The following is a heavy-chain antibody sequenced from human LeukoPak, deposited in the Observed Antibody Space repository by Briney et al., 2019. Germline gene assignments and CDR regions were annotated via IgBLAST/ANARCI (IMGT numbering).Heavy chain of an antibody. J-gene: IGHJ4*02. CDR1: GFTFSSYA. D-gene: IGHD3-16*02. Sequence: GGSLRLSCAASGFTFSSYAMHWVRQAPGKGLEWVAVISYDGSNKYYADSEKGRFTISRDNSKNTLYLQMNSLRAEDTAVYYCAREGGRTYYDYVWGSYHMDYWGQGTLVTVSS. CDR2: ISYDGSNK. CDR3: AREGGRTYYDYVWGSYHMDY. V-gene: IGHV3-30-3*01.